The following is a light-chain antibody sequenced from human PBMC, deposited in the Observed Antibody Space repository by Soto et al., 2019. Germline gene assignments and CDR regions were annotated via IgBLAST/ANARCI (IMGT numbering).Light chain of an antibody. CDR2: GAS. V-gene: IGKV3-20*01. J-gene: IGKJ2*01. CDR1: QSVSSSY. CDR3: QQYGTSPPRYI. Sequence: EIVLTQSPGTLSLSPGERATLSCRASQSVSSSYLAWYQQKPGQAPRLLIYGASSRATGIPDRFSGSESGKDFTLTISRLAPEDFAVYYCQQYGTSPPRYIFGQGTTLQVK.